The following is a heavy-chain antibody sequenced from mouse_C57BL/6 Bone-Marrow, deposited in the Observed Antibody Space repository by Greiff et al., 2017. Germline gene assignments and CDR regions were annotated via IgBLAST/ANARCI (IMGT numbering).Heavy chain of an antibody. Sequence: QVQLQQPGAELVRPGSSVKLSCKASGYTFTSYWMDWVKQRPGQGLEWIGNIYPSDSETHYTQKFKDKATLTVDKSSSTAYMQLSSLASEDSAVYYCARGTGTLYYFDYWGQGTTLTVSS. CDR2: IYPSDSET. V-gene: IGHV1-61*01. D-gene: IGHD4-1*01. J-gene: IGHJ2*01. CDR3: ARGTGTLYYFDY. CDR1: GYTFTSYW.